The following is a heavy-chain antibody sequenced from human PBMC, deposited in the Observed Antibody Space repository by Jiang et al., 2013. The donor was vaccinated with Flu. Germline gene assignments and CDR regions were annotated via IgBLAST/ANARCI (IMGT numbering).Heavy chain of an antibody. V-gene: IGHV3-30*04. J-gene: IGHJ4*02. CDR3: ARDAGYSNGWYPGNY. D-gene: IGHD6-13*01. Sequence: VQLVESGGGVVQPGRSLRLSCAASGFTFSSYAMHWVRQAPGKGLEWVAVISYDGSYKSYADSVKGRFTISRDISKNTLYLQMISLKSEDTAVYYCARDAGYSNGWYPGNYWGQGTLVTVSS. CDR1: GFTFSSYA. CDR2: ISYDGSYK.